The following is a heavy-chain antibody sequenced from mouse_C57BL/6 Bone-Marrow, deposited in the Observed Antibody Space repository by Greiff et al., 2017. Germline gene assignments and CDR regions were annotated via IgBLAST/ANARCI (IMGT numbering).Heavy chain of an antibody. V-gene: IGHV1-52*01. CDR3: ARETYYDYDKMAWFAY. CDR1: GYTFTSYW. J-gene: IGHJ3*01. CDR2: IDPSDSET. D-gene: IGHD2-4*01. Sequence: QVQLQQPGAELVRPGSSVKLSCKASGYTFTSYWMHWVKQRPIQGLEWIGNIDPSDSETHYNQKFKDKATLTVDKSSSTAYMQLSSLTSEDSAVYYCARETYYDYDKMAWFAYWGQGTLVTVSA.